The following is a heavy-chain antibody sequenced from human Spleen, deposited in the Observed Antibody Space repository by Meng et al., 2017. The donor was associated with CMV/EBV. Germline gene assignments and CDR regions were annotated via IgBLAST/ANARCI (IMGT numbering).Heavy chain of an antibody. D-gene: IGHD3-9*01. CDR3: ARDLTSDY. CDR2: INHSGST. Sequence: SETLSLTCTVSGGSISSYYWSWIRQPPGKGLEWIGEINHSGSTNYNPSLKSRVTISVDTSKNQFSLKLSSVTAADTAVYYCARDLTSDYWGQGTLVTVSS. CDR1: GGSISSYY. V-gene: IGHV4-34*01. J-gene: IGHJ4*02.